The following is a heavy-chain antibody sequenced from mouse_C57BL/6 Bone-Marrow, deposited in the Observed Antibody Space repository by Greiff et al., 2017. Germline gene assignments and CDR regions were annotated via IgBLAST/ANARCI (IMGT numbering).Heavy chain of an antibody. CDR3: ARGGLRRRRRVVWDY. D-gene: IGHD2-2*01. J-gene: IGHJ2*01. Sequence: QVQLQQPGAELVKPGASVKLSCKASGYTLTSYWMQWVKQRPGQGLEWIGEIDPSDSYTNYNHKFKGKATLTVDTSSSTAYMQLSSLTSEDSAVYYCARGGLRRRRRVVWDYWGQGTTLTVSS. CDR2: IDPSDSYT. CDR1: GYTLTSYW. V-gene: IGHV1-50*01.